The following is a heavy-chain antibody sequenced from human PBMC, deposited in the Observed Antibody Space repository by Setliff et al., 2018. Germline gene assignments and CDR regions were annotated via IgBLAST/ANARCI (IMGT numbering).Heavy chain of an antibody. CDR1: GVSISTYY. J-gene: IGHJ6*03. CDR3: ARAPPNRYSGSYEYFYMDV. D-gene: IGHD1-26*01. CDR2: IYTSGSI. Sequence: PSETLSLTCTVSGVSISTYYWSWIRQPPGKGLEWIGYIYTSGSINYNPSLKSRVTLSVDTSKNQFSLKVSSVTAADTAVYYCARAPPNRYSGSYEYFYMDVWGKGTTVTVSS. V-gene: IGHV4-4*08.